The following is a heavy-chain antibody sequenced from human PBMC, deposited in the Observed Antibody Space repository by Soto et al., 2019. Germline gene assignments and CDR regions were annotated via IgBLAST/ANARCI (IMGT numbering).Heavy chain of an antibody. J-gene: IGHJ4*02. V-gene: IGHV4-30-2*06. D-gene: IGHD2-21*02. CDR3: ASSGVVTTYFDY. Sequence: QLQLQESGSRLVKPSQTLSLTCAVSGGSISRAGYSWSWIRQSPGKGLEWIGYIYNSGSTFYNPSLKSRLTISVDRSKTQLSLQLNSVTAADTAVYYCASSGVVTTYFDYWGQGTLVTVSS. CDR2: IYNSGST. CDR1: GGSISRAGYS.